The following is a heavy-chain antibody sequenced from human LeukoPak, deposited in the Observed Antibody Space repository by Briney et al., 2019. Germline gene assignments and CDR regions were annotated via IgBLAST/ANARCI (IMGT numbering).Heavy chain of an antibody. CDR2: TYYRSQWYT. Sequence: SQTLSLTCVISRDIVSSNSAAWNWIRQSPSRGLEWLGRTYYRSQWYTDYAVSVQGRITINPDTSKNQVFLQLDSMTPEDTAVYYCARDVSGSYPVHRHGYYFDSWGQGILVTVSS. V-gene: IGHV6-1*01. CDR1: RDIVSSNSAA. D-gene: IGHD1-26*01. CDR3: ARDVSGSYPVHRHGYYFDS. J-gene: IGHJ4*02.